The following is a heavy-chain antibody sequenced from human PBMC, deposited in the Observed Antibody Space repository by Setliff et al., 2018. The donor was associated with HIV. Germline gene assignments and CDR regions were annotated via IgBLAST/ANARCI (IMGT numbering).Heavy chain of an antibody. V-gene: IGHV3-7*03. CDR1: GFTFSRYW. Sequence: PGGSLRLSCVASGFTFSRYWMSWVRQAPGKGLEWMANIKQDGSEKYYVDSVKGRFTISRDNAKNSLYLQMNSLRAEDTAVYYCARGDFYDSSGYFTDAFDIWGQGTMVTVSS. CDR3: ARGDFYDSSGYFTDAFDI. J-gene: IGHJ3*02. D-gene: IGHD3-22*01. CDR2: IKQDGSEK.